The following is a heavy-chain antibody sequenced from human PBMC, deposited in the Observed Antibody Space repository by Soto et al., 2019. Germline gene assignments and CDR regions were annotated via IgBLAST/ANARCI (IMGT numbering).Heavy chain of an antibody. V-gene: IGHV3-72*01. CDR2: SRNKANSFST. Sequence: GGSLRLSCEVSGFTFSDHYMDWVRQAPGKGLEWVGRSRNKANSFSTAYAPSVKGRFTISRDDSKNTLYLQMNSLRAEDTAVYYCARGRCSGGSCYSYYYMDVWGKGTTVTVSS. J-gene: IGHJ6*03. CDR1: GFTFSDHY. D-gene: IGHD2-15*01. CDR3: ARGRCSGGSCYSYYYMDV.